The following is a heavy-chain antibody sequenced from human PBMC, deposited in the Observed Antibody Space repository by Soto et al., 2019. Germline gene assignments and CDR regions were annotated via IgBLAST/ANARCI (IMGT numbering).Heavy chain of an antibody. J-gene: IGHJ6*02. Sequence: GESLKISCKGSGYSFTSYWISWVRQMPGKGLEWMGRIDPSDSYTNYSPSFQGHVTISADKSISTAYLQWSSLKASDTAMYYCARHRVVPPDYGGTLRYYYGMDVWGQGTTVTVSS. D-gene: IGHD4-17*01. CDR2: IDPSDSYT. CDR3: ARHRVVPPDYGGTLRYYYGMDV. CDR1: GYSFTSYW. V-gene: IGHV5-10-1*01.